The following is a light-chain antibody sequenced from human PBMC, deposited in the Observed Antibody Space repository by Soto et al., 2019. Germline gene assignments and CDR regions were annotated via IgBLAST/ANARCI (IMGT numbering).Light chain of an antibody. CDR3: VSFTTSRSYV. V-gene: IGLV2-14*03. CDR1: SSDVGAYIF. CDR2: DII. Sequence: QSALTQPASVSGSPGQSITISCTGTSSDVGAYIFVSWYQQHPGKAPKLMIYDIINRPSGVSNRFSGSKSGSTASLTISGLQAEDEADYYCVSFTTSRSYVFGTGTKVTVL. J-gene: IGLJ1*01.